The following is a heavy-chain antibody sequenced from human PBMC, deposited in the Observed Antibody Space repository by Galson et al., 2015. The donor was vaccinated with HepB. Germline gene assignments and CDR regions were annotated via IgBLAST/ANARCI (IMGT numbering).Heavy chain of an antibody. CDR3: AKCSGGSCYSWFDP. CDR1: GFTFSSYA. V-gene: IGHV3-23*01. J-gene: IGHJ5*02. D-gene: IGHD2-15*01. Sequence: LILSCAASGFTFSSYAMSWVRQAPGKGLEWVSAISGSGGSTYYADSVKGRFTISRDNSKNTLYLQMNSLRAEDTAVYYCAKCSGGSCYSWFDPWGQGTLVTVSS. CDR2: ISGSGGST.